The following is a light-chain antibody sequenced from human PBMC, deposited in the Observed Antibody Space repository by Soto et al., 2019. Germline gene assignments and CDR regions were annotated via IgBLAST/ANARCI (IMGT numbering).Light chain of an antibody. Sequence: DIPMTQSPSSLSASVGDRVTITCRASQGISNWLAWYQQKPGRVPKLLIYAASTLHSGVPSRFSGSGSGTDFTLTISSLQPEDVATYYCQKYNSAPWTFGQGTKVEIK. V-gene: IGKV1-27*01. CDR1: QGISNW. J-gene: IGKJ1*01. CDR3: QKYNSAPWT. CDR2: AAS.